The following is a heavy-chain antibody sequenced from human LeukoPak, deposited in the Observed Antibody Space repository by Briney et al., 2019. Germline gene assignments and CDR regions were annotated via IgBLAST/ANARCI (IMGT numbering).Heavy chain of an antibody. D-gene: IGHD3-10*01. CDR1: GFTFSNYG. Sequence: PGGSLRLSCTASGFTFSNYGMHWVRQAPGKGLKWVANIKQDGSEKYYVDSVEGRFTISRDIAKNSLYLQMNSLRAEDTAVYYCARERWGGSGVWGQGTLVTVSS. CDR2: IKQDGSEK. CDR3: ARERWGGSGV. J-gene: IGHJ4*02. V-gene: IGHV3-7*01.